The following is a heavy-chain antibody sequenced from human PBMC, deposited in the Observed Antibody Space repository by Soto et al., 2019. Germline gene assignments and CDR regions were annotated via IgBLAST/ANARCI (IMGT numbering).Heavy chain of an antibody. CDR1: GFTFSSYS. D-gene: IGHD3-9*01. V-gene: IGHV3-21*01. J-gene: IGHJ4*02. Sequence: GGSLRLSCAASGFTFSSYSMNWVRQAPGKGLEWVSSISSSRSYIYYADSVKGRFTISRDNAKNSLYLQMNSLRAEDTAVYYCARYSCYDILTSYSTYDYFDYWGQGTLVTVSS. CDR2: ISSSRSYI. CDR3: ARYSCYDILTSYSTYDYFDY.